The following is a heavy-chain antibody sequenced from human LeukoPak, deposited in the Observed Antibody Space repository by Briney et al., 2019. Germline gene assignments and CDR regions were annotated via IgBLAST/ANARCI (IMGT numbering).Heavy chain of an antibody. CDR2: ISLTGET. CDR1: GGXISSTNC. D-gene: IGHD3-9*01. Sequence: SETLSLTCGVSGGXISSTNCWSWVRQPPGQVLEWIGEISLTGETNYNPSLNGRVTMSLDESRNQFSLKLSSVTAADTAVYYCARHVWLQPFDYWGQGTLVTVSS. V-gene: IGHV4-4*02. CDR3: ARHVWLQPFDY. J-gene: IGHJ4*02.